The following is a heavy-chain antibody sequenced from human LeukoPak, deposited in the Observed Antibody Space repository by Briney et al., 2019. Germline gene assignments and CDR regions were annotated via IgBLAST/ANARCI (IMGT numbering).Heavy chain of an antibody. CDR3: ARYLYDSGGFDY. CDR1: GGSFSGYY. Sequence: PSETLSLTCAVYGGSFSGYYWSWIRQPPGKGLEWIGEINHSGSTNYNPSLKSRVTISVDTSKKQFSLKLSSVTAADTALYYCARYLYDSGGFDYWGQGTLVTVSS. CDR2: INHSGST. J-gene: IGHJ4*02. D-gene: IGHD3-22*01. V-gene: IGHV4-34*01.